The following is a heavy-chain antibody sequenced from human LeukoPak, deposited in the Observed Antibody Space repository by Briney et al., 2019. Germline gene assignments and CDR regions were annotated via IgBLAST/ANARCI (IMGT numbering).Heavy chain of an antibody. V-gene: IGHV5-51*01. CDR1: GYSFTSYW. CDR2: IYAGDSDT. Sequence: GESLKISCKGSGYSFTSYWIGWVRQMPGKGLEWMGIIYAGDSDTRYSPSFQGQVTISVDKSISTAYLQWSSLQASDTAMYYCARAIGTSQFYFYYGMDVWGQGATVTVSS. D-gene: IGHD2-2*01. CDR3: ARAIGTSQFYFYYGMDV. J-gene: IGHJ6*02.